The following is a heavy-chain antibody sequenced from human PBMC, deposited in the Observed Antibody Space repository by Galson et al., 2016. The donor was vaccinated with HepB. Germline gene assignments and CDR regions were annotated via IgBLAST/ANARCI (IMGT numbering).Heavy chain of an antibody. V-gene: IGHV3-66*04. CDR2: IFSGGST. Sequence: SLRLSCAASGFTVSVNYMSWVRQAPGKGLEWVSVIFSGGSTYYADSVKGRFTISRDNSKNTLFLQMNSLRVEDTAVYYCARRSDYFDTWGTFDMWGQGTMVTVSS. CDR3: ARRSDYFDTWGTFDM. D-gene: IGHD3-22*01. J-gene: IGHJ3*02. CDR1: GFTVSVNY.